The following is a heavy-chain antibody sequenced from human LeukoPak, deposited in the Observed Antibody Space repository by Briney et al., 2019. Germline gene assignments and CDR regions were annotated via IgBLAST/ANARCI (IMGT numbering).Heavy chain of an antibody. CDR3: ARDHYHKIHSVMVTAPDY. Sequence: GASVKVSCKASGYSFTSYYMHWVRQAPGEGLEWMGIINPTGDSTSYAQKFQGRVTMTRDTSTSTVYMELSSLRSEDTAVYYCARDHYHKIHSVMVTAPDYWGQGTLVIVSS. V-gene: IGHV1-46*01. D-gene: IGHD2-21*02. CDR1: GYSFTSYY. CDR2: INPTGDST. J-gene: IGHJ4*02.